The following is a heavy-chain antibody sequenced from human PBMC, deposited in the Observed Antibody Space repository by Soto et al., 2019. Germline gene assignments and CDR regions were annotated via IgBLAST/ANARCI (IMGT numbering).Heavy chain of an antibody. V-gene: IGHV3-15*01. J-gene: IGHJ4*02. CDR3: AKVRARGRIVGATWSDY. D-gene: IGHD1-26*01. Sequence: GGSLRLSCAASGFTFSNAWMSWVRQAPGKGLEWVGRIKSKTDGGTTDYAAPVKGRFTISRDDSKNTLYLQMNSLKTEDTAVYYCAKVRARGRIVGATWSDYWGQGTLVTVSS. CDR2: IKSKTDGGTT. CDR1: GFTFSNAW.